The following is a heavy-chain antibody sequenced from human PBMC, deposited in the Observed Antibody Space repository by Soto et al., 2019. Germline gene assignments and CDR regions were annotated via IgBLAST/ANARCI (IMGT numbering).Heavy chain of an antibody. V-gene: IGHV4-59*01. CDR3: ARGVPANAGVSVGEFDI. D-gene: IGHD2-2*01. CDR2: IYYSGST. J-gene: IGHJ3*02. Sequence: SETLSLTCTVSGGSISSYYWSWIRQPPGKGLEWIGYIYYSGSTNYNPSLKSRVTISVDTSKNQFSLKLSSVTAADTAVYYCARGVPANAGVSVGEFDIWGQGTMATVSS. CDR1: GGSISSYY.